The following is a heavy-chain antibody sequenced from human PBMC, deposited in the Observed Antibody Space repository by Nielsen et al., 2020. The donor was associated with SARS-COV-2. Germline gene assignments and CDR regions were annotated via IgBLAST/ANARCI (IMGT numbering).Heavy chain of an antibody. J-gene: IGHJ6*03. Sequence: WIRQPPGKGLEWVSAISGSGGSTYYADSVKGRFTISRDNSKNTPYLQMNSLRAEDTAVYYCAKAPYYYHYMDVWGKGTTVTVSS. CDR2: ISGSGGST. V-gene: IGHV3-23*01. CDR3: AKAPYYYHYMDV.